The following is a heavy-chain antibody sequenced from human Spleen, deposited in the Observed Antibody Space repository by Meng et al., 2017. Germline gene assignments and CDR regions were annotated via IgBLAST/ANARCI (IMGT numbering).Heavy chain of an antibody. V-gene: IGHV1-2*06. CDR1: GNIFTAHY. J-gene: IGHJ5*02. CDR3: AGDYGDFLEFDP. Sequence: VQVVHAGAGVKKPGASVKVSCQAPGNIFTAHYVHWVRQSPGEGLEWKGRINPNSGATNYAQKFQGRVTMSRDTSISTVYMELSRLRSVDTAVYYCAGDYGDFLEFDPWGQGTLVTVSS. CDR2: INPNSGAT. D-gene: IGHD4-17*01.